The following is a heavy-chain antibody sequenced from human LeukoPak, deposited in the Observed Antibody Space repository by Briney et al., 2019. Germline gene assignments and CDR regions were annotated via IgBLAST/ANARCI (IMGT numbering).Heavy chain of an antibody. CDR3: AKAGGETYYDILTGYLLNWFDP. Sequence: GGSLRLSCAASGFTVSSSYMSWVRQAPGKGLEWVSVIYSGGSTYYADSVKGRFTISRDNSKNTLYLQMNSLRAEDTAVYYCAKAGGETYYDILTGYLLNWFDPWGQGTLVTVSS. CDR2: IYSGGST. D-gene: IGHD3-9*01. CDR1: GFTVSSSY. J-gene: IGHJ5*02. V-gene: IGHV3-53*05.